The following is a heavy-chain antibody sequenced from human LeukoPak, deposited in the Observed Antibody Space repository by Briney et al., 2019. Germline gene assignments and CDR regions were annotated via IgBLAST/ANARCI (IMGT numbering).Heavy chain of an antibody. J-gene: IGHJ4*02. CDR2: IIPIFGTA. Sequence: SVKVSCKASGGTFSSYAVSWVRQAPGQGLEWMGGIIPIFGTANYAQKFQGRVTITTDESTSTAYMELSSLTYEDTAVYYCEIGKYQDTYYWGQGTLLTVSS. CDR1: GGTFSSYA. V-gene: IGHV1-69*05. D-gene: IGHD5-18*01. CDR3: EIGKYQDTYY.